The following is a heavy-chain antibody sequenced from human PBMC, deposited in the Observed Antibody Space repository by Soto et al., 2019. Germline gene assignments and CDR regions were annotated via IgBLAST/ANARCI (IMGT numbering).Heavy chain of an antibody. Sequence: VGSLRLSCAASGFTFSSYSMNWVRQAPGKGLEWVSYISSSTAIYYADSVKGRFTISRDNAKNSLYLQMNSLRDEDTAVYYCARDVNRRFDFWGQGTPVTVSS. CDR3: ARDVNRRFDF. J-gene: IGHJ4*02. V-gene: IGHV3-48*02. CDR2: ISSSTAI. CDR1: GFTFSSYS.